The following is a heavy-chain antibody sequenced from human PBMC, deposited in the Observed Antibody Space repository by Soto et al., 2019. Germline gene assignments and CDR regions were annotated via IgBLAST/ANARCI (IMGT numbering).Heavy chain of an antibody. Sequence: ASLKVSCKSAGCTFTSYYMRCVRHTPGQGLEWMGIINPSGGSTTYAQKFQGRVTMTRDTSTSTVYMELSSLRSEDTAVYYCARDLRSGWHKDLDYWGQGTLVTVSS. CDR3: ARDLRSGWHKDLDY. V-gene: IGHV1-46*01. CDR1: GCTFTSYY. D-gene: IGHD3-3*01. CDR2: INPSGGST. J-gene: IGHJ4*02.